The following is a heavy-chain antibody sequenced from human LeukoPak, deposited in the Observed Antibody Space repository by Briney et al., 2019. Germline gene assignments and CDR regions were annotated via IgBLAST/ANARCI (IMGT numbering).Heavy chain of an antibody. CDR3: ARLLCSGGSCYSSYYYGMDV. V-gene: IGHV1-18*01. CDR2: ISAYNGNT. D-gene: IGHD2-15*01. CDR1: GYTFTSYG. Sequence: ASVKVSCKASGYTFTSYGISWVRQAPGQGLEWMGWISAYNGNTNYAQKLQGRVTMTTDTSTSTAYMELRSLRSDDTAVYYCARLLCSGGSCYSSYYYGMDVWGQGTTVTVSS. J-gene: IGHJ6*02.